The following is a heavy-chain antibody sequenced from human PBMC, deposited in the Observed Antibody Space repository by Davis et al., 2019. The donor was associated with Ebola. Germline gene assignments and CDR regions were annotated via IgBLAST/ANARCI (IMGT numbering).Heavy chain of an antibody. CDR3: ARVDSRRATGAPYDY. Sequence: SETLSLTCTVSGGSISSYYWSWIRQPPGKGLEWIGYIYYSGSTNYNPSLKSRVTISVDTSKNQFSLKLSSVTAADMAVYYCARVDSRRATGAPYDYWGQGTLVTVSS. CDR2: IYYSGST. D-gene: IGHD3-22*01. CDR1: GGSISSYY. J-gene: IGHJ4*02. V-gene: IGHV4-59*12.